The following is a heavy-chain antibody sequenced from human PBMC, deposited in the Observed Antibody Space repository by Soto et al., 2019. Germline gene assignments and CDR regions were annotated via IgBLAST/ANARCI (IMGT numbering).Heavy chain of an antibody. D-gene: IGHD3-10*01. V-gene: IGHV3-33*01. CDR3: ARDTLVRYYYGSGPGGKDGMDV. Sequence: QVQLVESGGGVVQPGRSLRLSCAASGFTFSSYGMHWVRQAPGKGLEWVAVIWYDGSNKYYADSVKGRFTISRDNSKNTRYLQMNSLRAEDTAVYYCARDTLVRYYYGSGPGGKDGMDVWGQGTTVTVSS. J-gene: IGHJ6*02. CDR1: GFTFSSYG. CDR2: IWYDGSNK.